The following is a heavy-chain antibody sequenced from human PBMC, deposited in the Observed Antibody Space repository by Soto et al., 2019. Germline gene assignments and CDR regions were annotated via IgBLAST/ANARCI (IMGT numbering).Heavy chain of an antibody. CDR2: ISSSSSTI. D-gene: IGHD1-1*01. Sequence: EVQLVESGGGLVQPGGSLRLSCAASGFTFSSYSMNWVRQAPGKGLEWVSYISSSSSTIYYADSVKGRFTISRDNAKNSLYLQMNSLRDEDTAVYYCASLRVGTTSYYYGMDVWGQGTTVTVSS. CDR3: ASLRVGTTSYYYGMDV. CDR1: GFTFSSYS. J-gene: IGHJ6*02. V-gene: IGHV3-48*02.